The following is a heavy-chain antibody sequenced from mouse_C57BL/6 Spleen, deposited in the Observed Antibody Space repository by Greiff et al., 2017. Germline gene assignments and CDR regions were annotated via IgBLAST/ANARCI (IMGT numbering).Heavy chain of an antibody. CDR3: ARDGTSMDY. D-gene: IGHD2-1*01. CDR1: GFTFTDYY. V-gene: IGHV7-3*01. J-gene: IGHJ4*01. CDR2: IRNKANGYTT. Sequence: EVKLEESGGGLVQPGGSLSLSCAASGFTFTDYYMSWVRQPPGKALEWLGFIRNKANGYTTEYSASVKGRFTISRDNSQSILYLQMNALRAEDSATYYCARDGTSMDYWGQGTSVTVSS.